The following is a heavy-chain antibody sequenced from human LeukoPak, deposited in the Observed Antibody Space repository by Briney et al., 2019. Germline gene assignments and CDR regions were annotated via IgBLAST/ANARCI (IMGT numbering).Heavy chain of an antibody. J-gene: IGHJ3*02. Sequence: ASVKVSCKASGYTFTGYYMHWVRQAPGQGLEWMGRINPNSGGTNYAQKFQGRVTMTRDTSISTAYMELSRLRSDDTAVYYCARSMGARGDAFDIWGQGTMVTVSP. CDR2: INPNSGGT. CDR1: GYTFTGYY. D-gene: IGHD1-26*01. CDR3: ARSMGARGDAFDI. V-gene: IGHV1-2*06.